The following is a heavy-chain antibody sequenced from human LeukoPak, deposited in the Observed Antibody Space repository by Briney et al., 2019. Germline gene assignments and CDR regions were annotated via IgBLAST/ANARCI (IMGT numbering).Heavy chain of an antibody. J-gene: IGHJ1*01. CDR3: ARGGGYCSSTSCLRAEYFQH. CDR1: GYTFTSYA. D-gene: IGHD2-2*01. CDR2: SNAGNGNT. Sequence: ASVKVSCKASGYTFTSYAMHWVRQAPGQRLEWMGWSNAGNGNTKYSQEFQGRVTMTTDTSTSTAYMELRSLRSDDTAVYYCARGGGYCSSTSCLRAEYFQHWGQGTLVTVSS. V-gene: IGHV1-3*02.